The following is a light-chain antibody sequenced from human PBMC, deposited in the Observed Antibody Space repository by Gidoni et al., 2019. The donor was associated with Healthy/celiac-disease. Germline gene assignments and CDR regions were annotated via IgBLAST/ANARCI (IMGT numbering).Light chain of an antibody. CDR2: GTS. J-gene: IGLJ2*01. Sequence: QSVLTQPPSVSGAPGQRVTISCTGSSPNIGAGYDVHWYQQLPGPAPQLLIYGTSNRPSGVPDRFSGSKSGTSASLAITGLQAEDEADYYCQSYDSSLSGSRVFGGGTKLTVL. V-gene: IGLV1-40*01. CDR1: SPNIGAGYD. CDR3: QSYDSSLSGSRV.